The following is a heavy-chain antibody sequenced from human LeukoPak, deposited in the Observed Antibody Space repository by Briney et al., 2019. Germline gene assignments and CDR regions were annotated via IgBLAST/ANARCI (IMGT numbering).Heavy chain of an antibody. J-gene: IGHJ4*02. CDR3: ARHPEVPFVY. CDR1: GSNFTNKS. Sequence: GESLKISGQPPGSNFTNKSSGGFRQRPGKGLEWMGIIWPDDSDTRYSPSFQGLVSMSVDTFISTAYLQWRSLEASDTALYFWARHPEVPFVYWGERPLVTVSS. V-gene: IGHV5-51*01. CDR2: IWPDDSDT.